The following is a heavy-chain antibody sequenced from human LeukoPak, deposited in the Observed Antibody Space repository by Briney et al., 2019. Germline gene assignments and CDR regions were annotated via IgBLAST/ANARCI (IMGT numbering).Heavy chain of an antibody. CDR3: TRVFVGDEYSSSGY. CDR2: INSDGSST. D-gene: IGHD6-13*01. V-gene: IGHV3-74*03. J-gene: IGHJ4*02. Sequence: PGGSLRLSCAASGFTFMKYYMHWVRQAPGKGLVWVSRINSDGSSTTYTDSVRGRFTVSRDNAKNTLYLQMNSLKVEDTAMYYCTRVFVGDEYSSSGYWGQGTLVTVSS. CDR1: GFTFMKYY.